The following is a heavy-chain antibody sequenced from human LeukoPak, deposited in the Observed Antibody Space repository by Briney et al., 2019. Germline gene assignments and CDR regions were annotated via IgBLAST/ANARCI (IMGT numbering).Heavy chain of an antibody. CDR3: ARDGSRGWDY. Sequence: GGSLRLSCAASGFTFSSYWMSWVRQAPGKGLEWVANIKDNGRGEYYVDSVKGRFTVSRDNAKNSVYLQMNSLRAEDTAVYYCARDGSRGWDYWGQGTLVTVSS. CDR1: GFTFSSYW. V-gene: IGHV3-7*01. D-gene: IGHD1-26*01. CDR2: IKDNGRGE. J-gene: IGHJ4*02.